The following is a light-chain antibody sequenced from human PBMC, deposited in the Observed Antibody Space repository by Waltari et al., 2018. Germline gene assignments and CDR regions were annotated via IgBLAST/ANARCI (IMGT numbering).Light chain of an antibody. Sequence: EIVMTQSPSTLSVSPGEGVTLSCRASQRVGSNLAWYQQKPGQAPRLLIFGASTRAAGIPARFGGSGSGTEFALTISSLQSEDSAVYFCQHYNEQPLTFGGGTKVEIK. CDR2: GAS. CDR1: QRVGSN. J-gene: IGKJ4*01. CDR3: QHYNEQPLT. V-gene: IGKV3-15*01.